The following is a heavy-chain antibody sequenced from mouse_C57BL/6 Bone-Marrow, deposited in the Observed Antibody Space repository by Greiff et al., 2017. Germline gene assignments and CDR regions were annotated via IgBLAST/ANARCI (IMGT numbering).Heavy chain of an antibody. J-gene: IGHJ1*03. CDR1: GYTFTGYW. Sequence: QVQLQQSGAELMKPGASVKLSCKATGYTFTGYWIEWVKQRPGHGLEWIGEILPGSGSTNYNEKFKGKATFTADTSSNTAYMQLSSLTTEDSAIYYCARLGYYYGSSYGYCYFDVWGTGTTVTVSS. CDR2: ILPGSGST. D-gene: IGHD1-1*01. V-gene: IGHV1-9*01. CDR3: ARLGYYYGSSYGYCYFDV.